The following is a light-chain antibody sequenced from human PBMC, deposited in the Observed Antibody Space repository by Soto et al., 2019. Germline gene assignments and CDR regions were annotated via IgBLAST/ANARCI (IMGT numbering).Light chain of an antibody. J-gene: IGKJ1*01. CDR2: DAS. CDR3: QQSYSTHTWT. CDR1: QSVSSQ. V-gene: IGKV3-11*01. Sequence: EIVLTHSPATLSFSPGERAPLSCRASQSVSSQLAWYQQKPGQAPRLLIYDASNRATGIPARFSGSGSATDFTLTISSLEPEDFATYYCQQSYSTHTWTFGQGTKVDIK.